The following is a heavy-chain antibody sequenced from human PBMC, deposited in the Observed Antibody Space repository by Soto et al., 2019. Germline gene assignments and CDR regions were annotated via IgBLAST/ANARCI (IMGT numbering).Heavy chain of an antibody. CDR1: GFTFSSYG. D-gene: IGHD3-22*01. J-gene: IGHJ4*02. CDR2: ISYDGSNK. Sequence: QVQLVESGGGVVQPGRSLRLSCAASGFTFSSYGMHWVRQAPGKGLEWVAVISYDGSNKYYADSVKGRFTISRDNSKNTLYLQMNSLRAEDTAVYYCARNGYYSYYFDYWGQGALVTVSS. V-gene: IGHV3-30*03. CDR3: ARNGYYSYYFDY.